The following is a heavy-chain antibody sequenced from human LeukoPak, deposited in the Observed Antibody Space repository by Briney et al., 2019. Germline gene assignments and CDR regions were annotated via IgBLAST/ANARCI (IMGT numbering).Heavy chain of an antibody. Sequence: PGGSLRLPCAASGFTFSGYAMSWVRQAPGKGLEWVSAISGSGSNTYYADSVKGRFTISRDNSKNTLYLQMNSLRAEDTAVYYCANGEDSYGQHGYFDYWGQGTLVTVSS. D-gene: IGHD5-18*01. CDR3: ANGEDSYGQHGYFDY. J-gene: IGHJ4*02. CDR2: ISGSGSNT. V-gene: IGHV3-23*01. CDR1: GFTFSGYA.